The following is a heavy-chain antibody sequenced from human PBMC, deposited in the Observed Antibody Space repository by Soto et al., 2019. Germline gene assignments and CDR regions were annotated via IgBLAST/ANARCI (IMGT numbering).Heavy chain of an antibody. CDR3: ASHSSGWENYYYSGMDV. Sequence: PGESLKICCKGSGYSFTSYWISWVRQMPGKGLEWMGRIDPSDSYTNYSPSFQGHVTISADKSISTAYLQWSSLKASDTAMYYCASHSSGWENYYYSGMDVWGQGTTVTVS. J-gene: IGHJ6*02. CDR2: IDPSDSYT. D-gene: IGHD6-19*01. V-gene: IGHV5-10-1*01. CDR1: GYSFTSYW.